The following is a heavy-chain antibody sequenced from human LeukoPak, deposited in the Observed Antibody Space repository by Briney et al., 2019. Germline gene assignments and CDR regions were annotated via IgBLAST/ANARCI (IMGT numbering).Heavy chain of an antibody. J-gene: IGHJ4*02. CDR1: GFTFSSYA. Sequence: GGSLRLSCAASGFTFSSYAISWVRQAPGKGLEWVSDISGIVGSTYYGDSVKGRFTSSRDNSMKTMYLQMNSLRAEDTAVYYCVRRRPGGGSKFPWDYWGQGTLVTVSS. V-gene: IGHV3-23*01. D-gene: IGHD3-10*01. CDR3: VRRRPGGGSKFPWDY. CDR2: ISGIVGST.